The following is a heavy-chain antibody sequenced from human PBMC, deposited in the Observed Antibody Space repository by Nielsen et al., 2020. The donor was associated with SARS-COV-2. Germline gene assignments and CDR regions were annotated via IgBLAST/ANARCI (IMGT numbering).Heavy chain of an antibody. CDR1: GFTFSSYG. CDR3: ARDPRNYYYMDV. J-gene: IGHJ6*03. CDR2: IWYDGSNK. V-gene: IGHV3-33*01. Sequence: GESLKISCAASGFTFSSYGMHWVRQAPGKRLEWVAVIWYDGSNKYYADSVKGRFTISRDNSKNTLYLQMNSLRAEDTAVYYCARDPRNYYYMDVWGKGTTVTVSS.